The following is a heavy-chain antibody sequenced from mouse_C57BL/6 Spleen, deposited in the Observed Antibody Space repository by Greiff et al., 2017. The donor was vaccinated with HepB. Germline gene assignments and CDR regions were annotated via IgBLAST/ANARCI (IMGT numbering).Heavy chain of an antibody. CDR2: IDPSDSET. CDR3: ARGDYGSTSDY. D-gene: IGHD1-1*01. CDR1: GYTFTSYW. Sequence: VQLQQPGAELVRPGSSVKLSCKASGYTFTSYWMHWVKQRPIQGLEWIGNIDPSDSETHYNQKFKDKATLTVDKSSSTAYMQLSSLTSEDSAVYYCARGDYGSTSDYWGQGTTLTVSS. V-gene: IGHV1-52*01. J-gene: IGHJ2*01.